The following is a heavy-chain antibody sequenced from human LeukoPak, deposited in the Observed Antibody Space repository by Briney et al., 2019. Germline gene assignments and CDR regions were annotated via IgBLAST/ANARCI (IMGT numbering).Heavy chain of an antibody. D-gene: IGHD6-13*01. CDR3: ARASSSWHYYYYMDV. J-gene: IGHJ6*03. CDR2: ISAYNGNT. V-gene: IGHV1-18*04. CDR1: GYTFTGYY. Sequence: ASVKVSCKASGYTFTGYYMHWVRQAPGQGLEWMGWISAYNGNTNYAQKLQGRVTMTTDTSTSTAYMELRSLRSDDTAVYYCARASSSWHYYYYMDVWGKGTTVTVSS.